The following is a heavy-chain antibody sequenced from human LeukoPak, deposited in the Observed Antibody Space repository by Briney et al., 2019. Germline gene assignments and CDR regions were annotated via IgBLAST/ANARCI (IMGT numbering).Heavy chain of an antibody. CDR1: GGSISSYY. V-gene: IGHV4-59*01. CDR2: IYYSGST. D-gene: IGHD3-10*01. J-gene: IGHJ4*02. CDR3: ASSDYYGSGSYYTQFDY. Sequence: SETLSLTCAVSGGSISSYYWSWIRQPPGKGLEWIGYIYYSGSTNYNPSLKSRVTISVDTSKNQFSLKLSSVTAADTAVYYCASSDYYGSGSYYTQFDYWGQGTLVTVSS.